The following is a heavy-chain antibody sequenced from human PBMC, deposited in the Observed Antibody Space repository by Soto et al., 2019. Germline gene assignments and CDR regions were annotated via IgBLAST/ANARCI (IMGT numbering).Heavy chain of an antibody. Sequence: GESLKISCQGSGYTFSTYWIGWVRQMPGKGLEWMGVFYPGDSDTRDSPSFQGQVTMSADNSITTAYLQWNSLKASDTAIYYCARGHCSNGVCSPYDAFDMWGQGTMVTVSS. CDR1: GYTFSTYW. J-gene: IGHJ3*02. CDR3: ARGHCSNGVCSPYDAFDM. D-gene: IGHD2-8*01. V-gene: IGHV5-51*01. CDR2: FYPGDSDT.